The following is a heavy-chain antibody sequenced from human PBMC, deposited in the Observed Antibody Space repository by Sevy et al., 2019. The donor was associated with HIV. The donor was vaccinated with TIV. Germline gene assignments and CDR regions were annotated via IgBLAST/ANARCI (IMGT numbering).Heavy chain of an antibody. Sequence: GGSLRLSCAGSGFTFSSYAMHWVRQAPGKGLEWVAVISYDGSNKYYADSVKGRFTISRDNSKNTLYLQMNSLRAEDTAVYYCARETRSGNDAFDIWGQGTMVTVSS. V-gene: IGHV3-30-3*01. CDR1: GFTFSSYA. CDR3: ARETRSGNDAFDI. J-gene: IGHJ3*02. CDR2: ISYDGSNK. D-gene: IGHD1-26*01.